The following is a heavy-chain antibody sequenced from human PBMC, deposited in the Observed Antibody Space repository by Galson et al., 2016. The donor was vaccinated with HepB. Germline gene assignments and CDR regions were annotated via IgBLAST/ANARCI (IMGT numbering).Heavy chain of an antibody. D-gene: IGHD3-10*01. CDR2: IYLSAST. J-gene: IGHJ4*02. CDR1: GGSISSSNC. Sequence: SETLSLTCAVSGGSISSSNCWSWVRQPPGKGLEWIGDIYLSASTKYNPSLKSRVTISADKSKNQFSLNLNSVTAADTAGYYCARVGYYRSHRLFDYWGQGTLVTVSS. CDR3: ARVGYYRSHRLFDY. V-gene: IGHV4-4*02.